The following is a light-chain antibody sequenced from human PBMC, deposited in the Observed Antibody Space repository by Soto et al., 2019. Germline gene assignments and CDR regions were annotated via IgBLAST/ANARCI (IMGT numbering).Light chain of an antibody. CDR2: DAS. V-gene: IGKV3-11*01. CDR3: QQRSSWPLT. CDR1: QSVSSY. J-gene: IGKJ4*01. Sequence: EIVLTQSPATLSLSPGERATLSCRASQSVSSYLAWYQQKPGQAPRLLIYDASNRATGIPARISGGGSGTDFTLSISSLEPEDFAVYYCQQRSSWPLTFGGGTKVDIK.